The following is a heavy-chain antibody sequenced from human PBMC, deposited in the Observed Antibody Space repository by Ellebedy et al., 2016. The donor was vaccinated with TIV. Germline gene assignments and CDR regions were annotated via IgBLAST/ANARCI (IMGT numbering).Heavy chain of an antibody. D-gene: IGHD3-3*01. CDR2: VSRGREA. CDR3: SRDGREWSRDC. V-gene: IGHV3-21*06. Sequence: GESLKISCAASGFTFSISGMTWVRQRPGEGLEWVATVSRGREAYYADPFKGRFFISRDNDLNSVFLQLNNLRVEDTAVYYCSRDGREWSRDCWGQGTLVTVSS. J-gene: IGHJ4*02. CDR1: GFTFSISG.